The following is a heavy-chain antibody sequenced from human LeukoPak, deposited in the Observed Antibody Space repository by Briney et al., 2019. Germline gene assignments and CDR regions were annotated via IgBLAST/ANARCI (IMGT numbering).Heavy chain of an antibody. CDR3: ARDNGGCAFDL. CDR2: IKQDGSEK. V-gene: IGHV3-7*01. J-gene: IGHJ3*01. Sequence: GGSLRLSCAVSGFRLKSFWMSWVRQAPGKGLQWVANIKQDGSEKYYVDSVRGRFTISRDNAKNSIYLQINSLRAGDSAVYYCARDNGGCAFDLWGHGTMVTVSS. D-gene: IGHD2-8*01. CDR1: GFRLKSFW.